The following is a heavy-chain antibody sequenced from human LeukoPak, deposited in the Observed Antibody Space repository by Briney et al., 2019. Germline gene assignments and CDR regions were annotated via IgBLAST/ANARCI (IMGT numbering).Heavy chain of an antibody. CDR1: GFTFSSYW. V-gene: IGHV3-7*01. Sequence: PGGSLRLSCAASGFTFSSYWMSWVRQAPGKGLEWVANIKQDGSEKYYVDSVKGRFTISRDNAKNSLYLQMNSLRAEDTAVYYCARDVGGWQQLEDWFDPWGQGTLVTVSS. J-gene: IGHJ5*02. CDR2: IKQDGSEK. D-gene: IGHD6-13*01. CDR3: ARDVGGWQQLEDWFDP.